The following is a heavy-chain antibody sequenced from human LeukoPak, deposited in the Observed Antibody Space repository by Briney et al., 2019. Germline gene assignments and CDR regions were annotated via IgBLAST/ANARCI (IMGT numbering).Heavy chain of an antibody. D-gene: IGHD5-18*01. J-gene: IGHJ4*02. CDR3: ARGGGYSYGYGYFDY. CDR1: GYTFTGYY. CDR2: INPNSGGT. V-gene: IGHV1-2*06. Sequence: ASVKVSCKASGYTFTGYYMHWVRQAPGQGLEWMGRINPNSGGTNYAQKFQGRVTMTRDTSISTAYMELSRLRSDDTAVYYCARGGGYSYGYGYFDYWGQGTLVTVSS.